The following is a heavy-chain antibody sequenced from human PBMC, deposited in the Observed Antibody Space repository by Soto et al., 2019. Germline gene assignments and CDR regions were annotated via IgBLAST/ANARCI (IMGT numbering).Heavy chain of an antibody. CDR1: GFTFGDYA. CDR2: IRSKAYGGTT. J-gene: IGHJ4*02. CDR3: TRDRVLLWFGESLFDY. Sequence: GGSLRLSCTASGFTFGDYAMSWFRQAPGKGLEWVGFIRSKAYGGTTEYAASVKGRFTISRDDSKSIAYLQMNSLKTEDTAVYYCTRDRVLLWFGESLFDYWGQGTLVTVSS. D-gene: IGHD3-10*01. V-gene: IGHV3-49*03.